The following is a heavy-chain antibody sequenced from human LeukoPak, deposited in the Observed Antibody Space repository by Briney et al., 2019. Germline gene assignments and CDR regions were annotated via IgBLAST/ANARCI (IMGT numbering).Heavy chain of an antibody. J-gene: IGHJ4*02. D-gene: IGHD6-6*01. V-gene: IGHV3-30*02. CDR2: IRYDGSNK. Sequence: PGGSLRLSCAASGFTFSSYGMHWVRQAPGKGLEWVAFIRYDGSNKYYADSVKGRFTISRDNSKNTLYLQMNSLRAEDTAVYYCAKGYSSSPGGLFDYWGQGTLVTVSS. CDR1: GFTFSSYG. CDR3: AKGYSSSPGGLFDY.